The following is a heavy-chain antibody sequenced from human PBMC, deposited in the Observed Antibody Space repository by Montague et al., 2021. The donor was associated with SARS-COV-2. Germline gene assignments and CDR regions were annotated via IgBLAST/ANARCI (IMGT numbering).Heavy chain of an antibody. Sequence: SETLSLTCAVYGGSFSGYYWSWIRQPPGKGLEWIGEINPGGGTXXXPSFESRVTISADTSKKQFSLKFSSVSAADTAVYYCARGRYGGAAYWGQGTLVTVTS. D-gene: IGHD1-26*01. CDR3: ARGRYGGAAY. CDR2: INPGGGT. J-gene: IGHJ4*02. CDR1: GGSFSGYY. V-gene: IGHV4-34*01.